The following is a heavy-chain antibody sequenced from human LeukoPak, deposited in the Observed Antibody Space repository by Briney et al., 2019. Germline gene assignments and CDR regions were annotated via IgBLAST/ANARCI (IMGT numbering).Heavy chain of an antibody. CDR3: ARGSPYYDFWSGYYTGLWDYFDY. D-gene: IGHD3-3*01. J-gene: IGHJ4*02. V-gene: IGHV4-34*01. CDR2: INHSGST. Sequence: SETLSLASAVYGGSCSGYDWSWNRDPPGKGLEWIGEINHSGSTNYNPSLKSRVTISVDASKNQFSLKLSSVTAADTAVYYCARGSPYYDFWSGYYTGLWDYFDYWGQGTLVTVSS. CDR1: GGSCSGYD.